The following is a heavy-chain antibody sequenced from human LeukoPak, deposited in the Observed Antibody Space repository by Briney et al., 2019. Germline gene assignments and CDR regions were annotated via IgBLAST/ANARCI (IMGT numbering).Heavy chain of an antibody. CDR1: GGSFSGYY. CDR3: ARHTHYYDSSGYVR. V-gene: IGHV4-34*01. J-gene: IGHJ4*02. D-gene: IGHD3-22*01. CDR2: INHSGST. Sequence: SETLSLTCAVYGGSFSGYYWSWIRQPPGKGLEWIGEINHSGSTNYNPSLKSRVTISVDTSKNQFSLKLSSVAAADTAVYYCARHTHYYDSSGYVRWGQGTLVTVSS.